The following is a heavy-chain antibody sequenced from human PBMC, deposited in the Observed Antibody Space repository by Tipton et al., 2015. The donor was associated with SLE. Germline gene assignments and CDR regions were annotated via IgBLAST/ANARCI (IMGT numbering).Heavy chain of an antibody. J-gene: IGHJ4*02. CDR3: ARDSPTVAGTFDS. V-gene: IGHV4-34*12. Sequence: GLVKPSQTLSLTCAVYGESFNGYFWTWIRQPPGKGLEWIAEIIHSGVTNYNPSLRSRVTISVDMSKNQVFLKLSSVTAADTAVYYCARDSPTVAGTFDSWGQGTLVIVSA. D-gene: IGHD6-19*01. CDR1: GESFNGYF. CDR2: IIHSGVT.